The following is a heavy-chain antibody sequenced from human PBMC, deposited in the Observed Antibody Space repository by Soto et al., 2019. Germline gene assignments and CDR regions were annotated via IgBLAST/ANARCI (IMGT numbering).Heavy chain of an antibody. V-gene: IGHV4-4*02. D-gene: IGHD2-15*01. CDR2: IYHSGST. Sequence: QVQLQESGPGLVKPSGTLSLTCTVSGGSISSSNWWSWVRQSPGKGLEWTGEIYHSGSTNYSPSRKSRVTISVDKSISTFSRKWSTLTAADTAVYYCARDVAALELNYFSYWGQGTLVTVSS. J-gene: IGHJ4*02. CDR3: ARDVAALELNYFSY. CDR1: GGSISSSNW.